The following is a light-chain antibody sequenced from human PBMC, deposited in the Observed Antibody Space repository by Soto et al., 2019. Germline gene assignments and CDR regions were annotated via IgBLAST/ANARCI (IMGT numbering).Light chain of an antibody. CDR3: QHSSINPVT. V-gene: IGKV1-39*01. CDR2: DAS. Sequence: DIQMTQSPSSLSGSVGDRVTITCRASQTISTYLTWYQQKPGKAPNLLIYDASSLKSGVPSRFSGSGSGTDFTLTITSLQPEDFATYYCQHSSINPVTFGGGTKVDIK. J-gene: IGKJ4*01. CDR1: QTISTY.